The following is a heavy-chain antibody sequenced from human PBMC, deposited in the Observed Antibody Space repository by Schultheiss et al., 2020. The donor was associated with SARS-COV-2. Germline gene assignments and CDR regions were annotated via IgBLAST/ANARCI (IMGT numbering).Heavy chain of an antibody. CDR3: ARSYCSGGRCYSLDY. Sequence: GGSLRLSCAASGFTFSSYAMSWVRQAPGKGLEWVSAISGSGGSTYFADSVKGRFTVSRDNSKNTLDLQMNSLRLEDTAVYYCARSYCSGGRCYSLDYWGQGTLVTVSS. CDR1: GFTFSSYA. CDR2: ISGSGGST. V-gene: IGHV3-23*01. D-gene: IGHD2-15*01. J-gene: IGHJ4*02.